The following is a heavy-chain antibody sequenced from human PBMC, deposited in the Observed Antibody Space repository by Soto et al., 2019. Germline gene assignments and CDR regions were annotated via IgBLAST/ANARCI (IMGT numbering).Heavy chain of an antibody. CDR2: IYYSGSS. CDR1: GDSISSTDYY. Sequence: TSETLSLTCTVSGDSISSTDYYWSWVRQHPGKGLEWIGYIYYSGSSYYNPSLKSRVTISVDTSKNQFSLKLNSVTAADTAVYYCARSNVFLLLWDAPPPYHHWCPGTLVTVFS. CDR3: ARSNVFLLLWDAPPPYHH. J-gene: IGHJ5*02. D-gene: IGHD3-16*02. V-gene: IGHV4-31*03.